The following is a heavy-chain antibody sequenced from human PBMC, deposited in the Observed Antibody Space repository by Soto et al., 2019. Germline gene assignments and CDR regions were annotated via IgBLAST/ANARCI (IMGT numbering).Heavy chain of an antibody. J-gene: IGHJ4*02. CDR2: INPSGGST. Sequence: QVQLVQSGAEVKKPGASVKVSCKASGYTFTSYYMHWVRQAPGQGLEWMGIINPSGGSTSYAQKFQGRVTMTMDTSTSTVYMELSSLRSEDTAVYHCARDEDGIAVAGYFDYWGQGTLVTVSS. V-gene: IGHV1-46*01. CDR1: GYTFTSYY. D-gene: IGHD6-19*01. CDR3: ARDEDGIAVAGYFDY.